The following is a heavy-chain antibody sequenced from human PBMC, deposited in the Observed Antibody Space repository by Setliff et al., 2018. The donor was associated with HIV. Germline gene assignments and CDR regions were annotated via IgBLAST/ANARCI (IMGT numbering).Heavy chain of an antibody. D-gene: IGHD3-9*01. V-gene: IGHV3-21*01. Sequence: GGSLRLSCAAPGFTFSSYTMNWVRQAPGKGLEWVSSISSDSTDIYYADSMKGRFTISRDNAKNSVFLQMSSLRAEDTAVYYCARDILTGSPLYWGQGTLVTVSS. CDR1: GFTFSSYT. CDR3: ARDILTGSPLY. J-gene: IGHJ4*02. CDR2: ISSDSTDI.